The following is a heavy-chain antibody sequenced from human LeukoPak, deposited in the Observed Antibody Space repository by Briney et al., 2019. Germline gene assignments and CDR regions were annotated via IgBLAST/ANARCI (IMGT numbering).Heavy chain of an antibody. J-gene: IGHJ4*02. D-gene: IGHD1-14*01. CDR3: AREPLRTEHIDY. CDR2: MNPNSGNT. V-gene: IGHV1-8*01. CDR1: GYTFTSYD. Sequence: GASVKVSCKASGYTFTSYDINWVRQATGQGLEWMGWMNPNSGNTGYAQKFQGRVTMTRDTSTSIAYKELSSLRSEDSAVYYCAREPLRTEHIDYWGQGTLVTVSS.